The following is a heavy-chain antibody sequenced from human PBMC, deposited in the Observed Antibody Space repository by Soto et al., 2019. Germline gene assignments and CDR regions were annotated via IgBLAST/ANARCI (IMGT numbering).Heavy chain of an antibody. D-gene: IGHD4-17*01. CDR3: ARDPNPPHYGDYVPHYFDY. V-gene: IGHV3-30-3*01. CDR2: ISYDGSNK. Sequence: QVQLVESGGGVVQPGRSLRLSCAASGFTFSSYAMHWVRQAPGKGLEWVAVISYDGSNKYYADSVKGRFTISRDNSKNTLYLQMNSLRAEDTAVYYCARDPNPPHYGDYVPHYFDYWGQGTLVTVSS. J-gene: IGHJ4*02. CDR1: GFTFSSYA.